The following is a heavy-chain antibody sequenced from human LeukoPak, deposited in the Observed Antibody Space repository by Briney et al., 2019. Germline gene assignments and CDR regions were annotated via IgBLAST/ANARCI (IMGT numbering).Heavy chain of an antibody. CDR1: GYTFTSYD. J-gene: IGHJ2*01. CDR3: ARGGGGSYRENWYFDL. V-gene: IGHV1-8*02. D-gene: IGHD1-26*01. CDR2: MNPNSGNT. Sequence: ASVKVSCKASGYTFTSYDINWVRQATGQGLEWMGWMNPNSGNTGYAQKFQGRVTMTRDTSTSTVYMKLSSLRSEDTAVYYCARGGGGSYRENWYFDLWGRGTLVTVSS.